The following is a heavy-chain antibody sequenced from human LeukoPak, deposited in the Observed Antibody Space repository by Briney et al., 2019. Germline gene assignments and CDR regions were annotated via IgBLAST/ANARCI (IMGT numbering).Heavy chain of an antibody. J-gene: IGHJ6*02. CDR1: GFTFSSYA. CDR2: ISYDGSNK. D-gene: IGHD6-6*01. V-gene: IGHV3-30-3*01. Sequence: PGGSLRLSCAASGFTFSSYAMHWVRQAPGKGLEWVAVISYDGSNKYYADSVKGRFTISRDNSKNTLYLQMNSLGAEDTAVYYCAREQLVGGNGMDVWGQGTTVTVSS. CDR3: AREQLVGGNGMDV.